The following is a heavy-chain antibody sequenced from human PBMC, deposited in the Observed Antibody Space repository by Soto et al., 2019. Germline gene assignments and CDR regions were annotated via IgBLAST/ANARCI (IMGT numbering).Heavy chain of an antibody. CDR3: AKGKGRYCSGGSCYLDYYYYYMDV. V-gene: IGHV3-23*01. Sequence: GGSLRLSCAASGFTFSSYAMSWVRQAPGKGLEWVSAISGSGGSTYYADSVKGRFTISRDNSKNTLYLQMNSLRAEDTAVYYCAKGKGRYCSGGSCYLDYYYYYMDVWGKGTTVTVSS. D-gene: IGHD2-15*01. J-gene: IGHJ6*03. CDR1: GFTFSSYA. CDR2: ISGSGGST.